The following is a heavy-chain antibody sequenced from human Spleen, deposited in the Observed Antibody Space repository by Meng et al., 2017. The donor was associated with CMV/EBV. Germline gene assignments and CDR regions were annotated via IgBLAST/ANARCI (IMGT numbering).Heavy chain of an antibody. V-gene: IGHV3-30*02. D-gene: IGHD3-3*01. CDR2: IRYDGSNK. CDR3: ATTDFWSR. CDR1: ISTFSSHA. Sequence: GGSLRLSCVASISTFSSHAMHWVRQAPGKGLEWVAYIRYDGSNKSYVDSVKGRFTISRDNSKNTLYLQMNSLRAEDTAAYYCATTDFWSRWGQGTLVTVSS. J-gene: IGHJ4*02.